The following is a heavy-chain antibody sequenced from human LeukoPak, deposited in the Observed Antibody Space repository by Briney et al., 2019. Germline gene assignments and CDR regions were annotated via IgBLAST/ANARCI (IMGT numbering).Heavy chain of an antibody. CDR2: ISSSSSYI. V-gene: IGHV3-21*01. CDR1: GFTFSSYS. J-gene: IGHJ4*02. D-gene: IGHD3-3*01. CDR3: AGYHDFWSGYFFDY. Sequence: RGALRLSCAPSGFTFSSYSMYWVRQAPGKGLEWVSSISSSSSYIYYAHSVKVRFILSRDNANNALYQQMNSLRAEDTAVYYCAGYHDFWSGYFFDYWGQGTLVTVSS.